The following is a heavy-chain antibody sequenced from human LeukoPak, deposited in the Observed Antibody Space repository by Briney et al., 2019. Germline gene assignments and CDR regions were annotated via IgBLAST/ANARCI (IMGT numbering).Heavy chain of an antibody. Sequence: SETLSLTCAVSGDSISTSNSYWGWIRQPPGKGLEWIGSIYYSGNTYYNASLKSRVTISVDTSKNQFSLKLTSVTAADTAVYYCARHLYRRRDYTLDGFDIWGQGTMVTVSS. V-gene: IGHV4-39*01. CDR1: GDSISTSNSY. CDR2: IYYSGNT. D-gene: IGHD4-11*01. J-gene: IGHJ3*02. CDR3: ARHLYRRRDYTLDGFDI.